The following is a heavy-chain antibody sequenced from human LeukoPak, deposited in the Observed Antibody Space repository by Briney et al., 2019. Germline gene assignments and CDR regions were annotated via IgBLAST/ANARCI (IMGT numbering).Heavy chain of an antibody. D-gene: IGHD6-19*01. CDR3: ATRGAVAGTGFDY. CDR1: EFTFSTCA. V-gene: IGHV3-23*01. Sequence: GGSLRLSCVASEFTFSTCAMTWVRQAPGKGLEWISRISDSGDSTHYADSVKGRFTISRDNSKNTLYLQMGSLRAEDMAVYYCATRGAVAGTGFDYWGQGTLVTVSS. CDR2: ISDSGDST. J-gene: IGHJ4*02.